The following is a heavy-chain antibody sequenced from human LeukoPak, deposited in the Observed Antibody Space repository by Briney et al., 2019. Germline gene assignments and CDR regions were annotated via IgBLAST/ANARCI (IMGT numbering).Heavy chain of an antibody. D-gene: IGHD5-18*01. Sequence: PGGSLRLSCAASGFTFSSYSMNWVRQAPGKGLEWVSSISSSSSYIYYADSVKGRFTISRDNAKNSLYLQMNSLRAEDTAVYCCASGPVDTAMVMSVDYWGQGTLVTVSS. CDR2: ISSSSSYI. CDR3: ASGPVDTAMVMSVDY. V-gene: IGHV3-21*01. CDR1: GFTFSSYS. J-gene: IGHJ4*02.